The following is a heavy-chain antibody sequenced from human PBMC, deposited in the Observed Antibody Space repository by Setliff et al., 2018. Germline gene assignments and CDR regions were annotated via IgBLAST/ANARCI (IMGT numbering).Heavy chain of an antibody. CDR3: ARTTRSYFDY. J-gene: IGHJ4*02. CDR2: IIPIFGTA. V-gene: IGHV1-69*05. Sequence: GASVKVSCKASGYTFTSYYMHWVRQAPGQGLEWMGGIIPIFGTANYAQKFQGRVTITTDESTSTAYMELSSLRSEDTAVYYCARTTRSYFDYWGQGTLVTVSS. CDR1: GYTFTSYY. D-gene: IGHD4-17*01.